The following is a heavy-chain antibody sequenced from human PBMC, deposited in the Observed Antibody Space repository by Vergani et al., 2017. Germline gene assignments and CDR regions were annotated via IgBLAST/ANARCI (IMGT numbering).Heavy chain of an antibody. CDR3: ARGRGQLVQYYYYMDV. CDR2: IYSSGST. CDR1: GGSISRGGYY. D-gene: IGHD6-6*01. J-gene: IGHJ6*03. V-gene: IGHV4-31*03. Sequence: QVQLQESCPGLVKPSQTLSLTCSVSGGSISRGGYYWNWIRQHPGKGLAWIGYIYSSGSTYYNPSLKSRVTISVDTSKNQFSLKLSSVTAEDTAVYYCARGRGQLVQYYYYMDVWGKGTTVTVSS.